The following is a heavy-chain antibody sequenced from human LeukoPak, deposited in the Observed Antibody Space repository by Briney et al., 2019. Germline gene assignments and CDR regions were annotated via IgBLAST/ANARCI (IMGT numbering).Heavy chain of an antibody. D-gene: IGHD6-13*01. Sequence: HSGGSLRLSCAASGFTVSSNYMSWVRQAPGKGLEWVSVIYSGGSTYYADSVKGRFTISRDNSKNTLYLQMNSLRAEDTAVYYCASRYSSSWWTRYYYYYGMDVWGQGTTVTVSS. CDR3: ASRYSSSWWTRYYYYYGMDV. J-gene: IGHJ6*02. CDR1: GFTVSSNY. V-gene: IGHV3-53*01. CDR2: IYSGGST.